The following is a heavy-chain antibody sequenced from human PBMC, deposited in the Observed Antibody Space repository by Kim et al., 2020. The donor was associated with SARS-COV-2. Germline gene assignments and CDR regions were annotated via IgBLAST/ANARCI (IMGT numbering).Heavy chain of an antibody. CDR2: IYYSGST. Sequence: SETLSLTCTVSGGSISSYYWSWIRQPPGKGLEWIGYIYYSGSTNYNPSLKSRVTISVDTSKNQFSLKLSSVTAADTAVYYCARARSSSSGWYVGVGLHDAFDIWGQGTMVTVSS. CDR1: GGSISSYY. CDR3: ARARSSSSGWYVGVGLHDAFDI. J-gene: IGHJ3*02. V-gene: IGHV4-59*13. D-gene: IGHD6-19*01.